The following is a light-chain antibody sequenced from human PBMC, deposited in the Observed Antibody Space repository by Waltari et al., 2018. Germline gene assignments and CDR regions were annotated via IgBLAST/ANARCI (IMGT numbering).Light chain of an antibody. CDR2: DAS. V-gene: IGKV3-11*01. CDR3: QQRSNWLT. Sequence: RTPPPCRASQSVSSYLAWYQPKPGQAPRLLIYDASNRTTGIPARFSGSGSGTDFTLTISSLEPEDFAVYYCQQRSNWLTFGGGTKVEIK. J-gene: IGKJ4*01. CDR1: QSVSSY.